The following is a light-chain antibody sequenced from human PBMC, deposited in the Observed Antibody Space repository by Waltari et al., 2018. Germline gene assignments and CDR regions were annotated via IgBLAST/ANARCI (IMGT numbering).Light chain of an antibody. Sequence: VLTQSPGTLPSSPGERATLCCRASLSVTGTLAWYQQKPGQAPRLLMDGPSSRAPGTPDRFSGTGSGTDFSLTISRLEPEDFAVYYCQHYVRLPATFGQGTKVEIK. CDR3: QHYVRLPAT. J-gene: IGKJ1*01. CDR1: LSVTGT. CDR2: GPS. V-gene: IGKV3-20*01.